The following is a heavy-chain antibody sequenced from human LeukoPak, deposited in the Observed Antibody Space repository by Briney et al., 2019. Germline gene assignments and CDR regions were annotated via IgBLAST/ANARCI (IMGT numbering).Heavy chain of an antibody. CDR1: GGSISSNY. CDR2: IYYSGST. J-gene: IGHJ4*02. D-gene: IGHD6-13*01. Sequence: SETLSLTCTVSGGSISSNYWSWIRQPPGKGLEWIGYIYYSGSTNYNPSLKSRVTISVDTSKNQFSLKLSSVTAAHTAVYYCARHPSGSSWFDFYFDYWGQGTLVTVSS. V-gene: IGHV4-59*08. CDR3: ARHPSGSSWFDFYFDY.